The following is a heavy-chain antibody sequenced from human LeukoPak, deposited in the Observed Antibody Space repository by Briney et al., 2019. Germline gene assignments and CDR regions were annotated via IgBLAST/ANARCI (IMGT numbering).Heavy chain of an antibody. D-gene: IGHD6-19*01. CDR1: GGSISSGDYY. CDR3: ARQAALAVAGRKDYFDY. V-gene: IGHV4-30-4*01. CDR2: IYYSGST. Sequence: SQTLSLTCTVSGGSISSGDYYWSWIRQPPGKGLEWIGYIYYSGSTYYNPSLKSRVTISVDTSKNRFSLKLSSVTAADTAVYYCARQAALAVAGRKDYFDYWGQGTLVTVSS. J-gene: IGHJ4*02.